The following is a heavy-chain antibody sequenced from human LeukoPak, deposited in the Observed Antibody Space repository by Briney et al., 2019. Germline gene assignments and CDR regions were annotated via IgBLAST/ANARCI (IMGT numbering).Heavy chain of an antibody. CDR3: ARDRATYSSGPLDY. CDR1: GGSISSSSYY. Sequence: SETLFLTCTVSGGSISSSSYYWGWIRQPPGKGLEWIGGIYYSGSTYYNPSLKSRVTISVDTSKNQFSLKLSSVTAADTAVYYCARDRATYSSGPLDYWGQGTLVAVSS. CDR2: IYYSGST. D-gene: IGHD6-19*01. V-gene: IGHV4-39*02. J-gene: IGHJ4*02.